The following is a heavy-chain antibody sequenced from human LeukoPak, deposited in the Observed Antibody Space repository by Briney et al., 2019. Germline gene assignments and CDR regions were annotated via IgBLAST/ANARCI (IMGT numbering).Heavy chain of an antibody. Sequence: GGSLRLSCAASGFTFSSYSMNWVRQAPGKGLEWVSSISSSSSYIYYADSVKGRFTISRDNAKNSLYLQMNSLRVEDTAMYYCVKDFSLTRLERPFDYWGQGTLVTVSS. CDR1: GFTFSSYS. J-gene: IGHJ4*02. D-gene: IGHD1-1*01. V-gene: IGHV3-21*01. CDR2: ISSSSSYI. CDR3: VKDFSLTRLERPFDY.